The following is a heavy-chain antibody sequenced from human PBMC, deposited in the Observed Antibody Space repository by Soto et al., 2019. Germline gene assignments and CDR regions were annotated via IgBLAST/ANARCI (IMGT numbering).Heavy chain of an antibody. J-gene: IGHJ1*01. CDR3: ARGGSGYVWFNEF. Sequence: QERLVQSGAEVKKAGSSIKVSCKASGGLFSSYAISWVRQAPGQGLEWVGGIIPVFNTAYYAEKFQGRVTITADEFTYTCYMELSSLKSDDKSMYYCARGGSGYVWFNEFWGQGTLVTVSS. CDR1: GGLFSSYA. V-gene: IGHV1-69*01. D-gene: IGHD3-22*01. CDR2: IIPVFNTA.